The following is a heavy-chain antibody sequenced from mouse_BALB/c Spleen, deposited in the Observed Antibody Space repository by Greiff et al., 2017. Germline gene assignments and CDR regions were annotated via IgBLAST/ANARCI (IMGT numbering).Heavy chain of an antibody. CDR2: IRLKSNNYAT. J-gene: IGHJ3*01. CDR1: GFTFSNYW. D-gene: IGHD2-4*01. V-gene: IGHV6-6*02. CDR3: TRGDYDGFAY. Sequence: DVMLVESGGGLVQPGGSMKLSCVASGFTFSNYWMNWVRQSPEKGLEWVAEIRLKSNNYATHYAESVKGRFTISRDDSKSSVYLQMNNLRAEDTGIYYCTRGDYDGFAYWGQGTLVTVSA.